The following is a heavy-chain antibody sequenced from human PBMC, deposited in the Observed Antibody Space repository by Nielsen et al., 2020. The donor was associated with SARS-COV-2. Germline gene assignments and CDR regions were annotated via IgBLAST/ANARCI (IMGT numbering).Heavy chain of an antibody. Sequence: ASVKVSCKTSGYTFTSFAIHWVRQAPGQSLEWMGWINAGTGNTKYSQKFQGRVTMTRDTSANTAYMELSSLSSENTAVYYCARITPSSGWDYWGQGTLVTVSS. CDR2: INAGTGNT. CDR1: GYTFTSFA. D-gene: IGHD6-19*01. J-gene: IGHJ4*02. V-gene: IGHV1-3*01. CDR3: ARITPSSGWDY.